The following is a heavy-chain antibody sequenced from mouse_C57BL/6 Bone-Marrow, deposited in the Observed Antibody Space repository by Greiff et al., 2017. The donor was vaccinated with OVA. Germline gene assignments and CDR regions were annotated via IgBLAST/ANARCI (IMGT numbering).Heavy chain of an antibody. D-gene: IGHD1-1*01. J-gene: IGHJ4*01. Sequence: QVQLQQSGPELVKPGASVKLSCKASGYTFTSYWMHWVKQRPGQGLEWIGNINPSNGGTNYNQKFKSKATLNVDKSSSTAYMQLSSLTSEDSAVYYCARRSYYYGSSYGYAMDYWGQGTSVTVSS. CDR1: GYTFTSYW. V-gene: IGHV1-53*01. CDR2: INPSNGGT. CDR3: ARRSYYYGSSYGYAMDY.